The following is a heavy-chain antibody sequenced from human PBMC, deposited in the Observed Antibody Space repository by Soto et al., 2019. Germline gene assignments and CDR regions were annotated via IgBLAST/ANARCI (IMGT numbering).Heavy chain of an antibody. CDR1: GFTFSSYG. J-gene: IGHJ6*02. V-gene: IGHV3-30*18. CDR3: AKDLPRLDSSSWQYYYYGVDV. Sequence: PGGSLRLSCAASGFTFSSYGMHWVRQAPGKGLEWVAVISYDGSNKYYADSVKGRFTISRDNSKNTLYLQMNSLRAEDTAVYYCAKDLPRLDSSSWQYYYYGVDVWGHGTTVTVSS. D-gene: IGHD6-13*01. CDR2: ISYDGSNK.